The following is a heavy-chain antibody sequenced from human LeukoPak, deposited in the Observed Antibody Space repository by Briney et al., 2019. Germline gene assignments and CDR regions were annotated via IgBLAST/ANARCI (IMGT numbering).Heavy chain of an antibody. CDR1: GFAFSSNG. CDR3: AKDFFYYYYSSCYYFDY. D-gene: IGHD3-22*01. V-gene: IGHV3-30*18. CDR2: ISKDGSNY. Sequence: GGSLRLSCAASGFAFSSNGINWVRQAPGKGLEWVAVISKDGSNYYFADSVKGRFTISRDNSKNTLYLQMNSLRAEDTAVYYCAKDFFYYYYSSCYYFDYWGQGTLVTVSS. J-gene: IGHJ4*02.